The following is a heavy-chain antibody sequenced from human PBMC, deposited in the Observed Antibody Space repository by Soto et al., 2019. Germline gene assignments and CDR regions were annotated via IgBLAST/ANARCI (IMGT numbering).Heavy chain of an antibody. CDR2: IGPYGNSI. D-gene: IGHD3-3*01. CDR1: GFSFRDYF. Sequence: PGGSLRLSCAASGFSFRDYFMSWIRQAPGKGLEWVSYIGPYGNSIYYADSVKGRFTISRADAKKSLYLHMNSLRAEDTAVYYCARDDYTYGVYWGQGSLVTVSS. V-gene: IGHV3-11*01. J-gene: IGHJ4*02. CDR3: ARDDYTYGVY.